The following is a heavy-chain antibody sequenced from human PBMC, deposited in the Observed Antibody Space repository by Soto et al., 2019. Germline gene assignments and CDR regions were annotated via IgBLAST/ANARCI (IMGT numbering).Heavy chain of an antibody. CDR2: IYHSGST. CDR3: ERGTPAADFDY. J-gene: IGHJ4*02. Sequence: PSETLSLTCAVSGGSISSGGYSWSWIRQPPGKGLEWIGYIYHSGSTYYNPSLKSRVTISVDRSKNQFSLKLSSVTAADTAVYYCERGTPAADFDYWGQGTLVTVSS. V-gene: IGHV4-30-2*01. D-gene: IGHD6-13*01. CDR1: GGSISSGGYS.